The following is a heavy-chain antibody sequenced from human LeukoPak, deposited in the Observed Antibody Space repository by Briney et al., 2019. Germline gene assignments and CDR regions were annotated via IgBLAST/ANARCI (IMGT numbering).Heavy chain of an antibody. Sequence: GGSLRLSCAASGFTFSSYSMNWVRQAPGKGLEWVSSISSSSSYIYYADSVKGRFTNSRDNAKNSLYLQMNSLRAEDTAVYYCARDERSGWFFSWGQGTLVTVSS. CDR2: ISSSSSYI. V-gene: IGHV3-21*01. J-gene: IGHJ5*02. D-gene: IGHD6-19*01. CDR1: GFTFSSYS. CDR3: ARDERSGWFFS.